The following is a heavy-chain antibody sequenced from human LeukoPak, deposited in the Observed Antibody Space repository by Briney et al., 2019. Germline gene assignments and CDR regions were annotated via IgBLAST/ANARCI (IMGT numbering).Heavy chain of an antibody. D-gene: IGHD6-19*01. CDR1: GFTFSSYG. J-gene: IGHJ6*03. Sequence: PGGSLRLSCAASGFTFSSYGMHWVRQAPGKGLEWVAFIQYDGNTIFYADSVKGRFTISRDNSKNTLYLQMNSLRTEDTAVYYCARDRSGKQWRGSKNYYYYMDVWDKGTTVTVSS. CDR2: IQYDGNTI. CDR3: ARDRSGKQWRGSKNYYYYMDV. V-gene: IGHV3-30*02.